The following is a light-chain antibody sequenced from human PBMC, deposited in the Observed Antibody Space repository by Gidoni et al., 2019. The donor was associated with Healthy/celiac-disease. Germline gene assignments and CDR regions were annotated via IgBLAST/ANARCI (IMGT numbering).Light chain of an antibody. V-gene: IGKV3-11*01. Sequence: EIALTQSPATLSLSPGERATLSCRASQSVSSYLAWYQQKPGQAPRLLIYDASNRATGLQARFSGIGSGKDFTLTISSLEPEDFAVYSCQQRSNWPRLTFGGGTKVEIK. CDR1: QSVSSY. CDR2: DAS. J-gene: IGKJ4*01. CDR3: QQRSNWPRLT.